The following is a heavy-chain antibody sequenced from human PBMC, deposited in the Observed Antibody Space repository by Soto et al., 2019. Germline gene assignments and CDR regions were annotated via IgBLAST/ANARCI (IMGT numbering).Heavy chain of an antibody. CDR1: GYTFTAYA. D-gene: IGHD6-19*01. CDR2: INPNSGDA. V-gene: IGHV1-2*02. Sequence: QVPLVHSGAELKKPGASVKVSCKASGYTFTAYAMHWVRQAPGQGLEWMGWINPNSGDANYAQKLQGRDTMNLDTSITTAYMELSSLSYDDTAVYYGAREASAVLALDDWGHGTLVTVSS. CDR3: AREASAVLALDD. J-gene: IGHJ4*01.